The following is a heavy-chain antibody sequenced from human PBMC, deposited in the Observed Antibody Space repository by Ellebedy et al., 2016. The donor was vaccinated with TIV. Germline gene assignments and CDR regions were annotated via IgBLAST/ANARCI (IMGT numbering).Heavy chain of an antibody. V-gene: IGHV1-69*13. CDR3: ARGLWFGDQIYYFDY. D-gene: IGHD3-10*01. CDR2: FIPAFRRA. CDR1: GGTLSIYT. Sequence: AASVKVSCRASGGTLSIYTLSWARQAPGQGLEWMGGFIPAFRRADYAQKFQGRVTITADESTKTADMELTSLTSEDTAMYFCARGLWFGDQIYYFDYWGQGTLVTVS. J-gene: IGHJ4*02.